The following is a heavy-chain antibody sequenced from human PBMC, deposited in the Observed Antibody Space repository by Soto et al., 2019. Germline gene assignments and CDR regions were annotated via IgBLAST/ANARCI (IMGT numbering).Heavy chain of an antibody. J-gene: IGHJ6*04. CDR2: IGDSGAST. D-gene: IGHD1-26*01. CDR1: GFSFSSFA. Sequence: EVLLLESGGGLVQPGGSLRLSCEASGFSFSSFAMNWVRQAPGKGLEWVSAIGDSGASTYYADSVKGRFTISRDNSRNTLYLQLNSLRADDTAVYYWAKGVELEAWGNGTTVTVSS. V-gene: IGHV3-23*01. CDR3: AKGVELEA.